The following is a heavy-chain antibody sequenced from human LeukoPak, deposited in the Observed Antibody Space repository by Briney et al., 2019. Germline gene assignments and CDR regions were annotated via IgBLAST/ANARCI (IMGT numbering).Heavy chain of an antibody. J-gene: IGHJ5*02. CDR2: IYYSGST. D-gene: IGHD6-13*01. CDR1: GGSISSYY. V-gene: IGHV4-59*01. Sequence: SETLSLTCTVSGGSISSYYWSWIRQPPGKGLEWIGYIYYSGSTNYNPSLKSRVTISVDTSKNQLSLKLRSVTAADTAVYYCARTAGSSSWTTWGQGTLVTVSS. CDR3: ARTAGSSSWTT.